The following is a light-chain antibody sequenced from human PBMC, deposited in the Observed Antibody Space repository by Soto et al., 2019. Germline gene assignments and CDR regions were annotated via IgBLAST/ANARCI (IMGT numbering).Light chain of an antibody. CDR3: QRYNNWPLT. J-gene: IGKJ4*01. CDR1: QSVSSTF. Sequence: EIVLTQSPGTLSLSPGERATLSCRASQSVSSTFLAWYQQKPGQAPRLLIYAASSRATGIPDRFSGSGSGTDFTLTISRLEPEDFAVYYCQRYNNWPLTLGGGTKVDIK. CDR2: AAS. V-gene: IGKV3-20*01.